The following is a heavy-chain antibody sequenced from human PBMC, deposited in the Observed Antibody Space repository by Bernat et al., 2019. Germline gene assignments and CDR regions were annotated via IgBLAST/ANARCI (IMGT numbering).Heavy chain of an antibody. CDR3: ARLHHDSNWLDP. Sequence: EVQLVESGGGLVQPGGSLRLSCAASGITFSSYWMSWVHQAPGKGLEWVANINQEGSEKYDVDAVKGRFTFSKDNAKNSLFLQMNSLRAEDTAVYYCARLHHDSNWLDPWGQGTLVTVSS. D-gene: IGHD3-3*01. V-gene: IGHV3-7*03. CDR1: GITFSSYW. CDR2: INQEGSEK. J-gene: IGHJ5*02.